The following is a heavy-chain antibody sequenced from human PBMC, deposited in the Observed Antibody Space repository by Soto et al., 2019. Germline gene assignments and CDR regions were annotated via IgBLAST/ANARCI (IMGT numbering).Heavy chain of an antibody. J-gene: IGHJ5*02. CDR2: IYYTGYT. Sequence: QVQLQESGPGLVKPSQTLSLTCTVSGGSISSGGYYWSWIRQHPGKGLEWIGYIYYTGYTYYNPSLKSRVFISLDRSKNQFSLQLSSVTAADTAVYYCASDLSGTSNWFDPWGQGTLVTVSS. CDR3: ASDLSGTSNWFDP. V-gene: IGHV4-31*03. D-gene: IGHD1-7*01. CDR1: GGSISSGGYY.